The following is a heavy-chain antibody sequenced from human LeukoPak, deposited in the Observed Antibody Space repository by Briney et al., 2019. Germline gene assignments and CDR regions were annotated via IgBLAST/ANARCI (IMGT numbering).Heavy chain of an antibody. Sequence: GGSLRLSCAASGFTFSSYAMSWVRQAPGKGLEWVSGISGSGGSTYYADSVKGRFTISRDNSKNTLYLQMNSLRAEDTAVYYCAKVSVGATHFDYWGQGTLVTVSS. CDR3: AKVSVGATHFDY. D-gene: IGHD1-26*01. V-gene: IGHV3-23*01. CDR2: ISGSGGST. CDR1: GFTFSSYA. J-gene: IGHJ4*02.